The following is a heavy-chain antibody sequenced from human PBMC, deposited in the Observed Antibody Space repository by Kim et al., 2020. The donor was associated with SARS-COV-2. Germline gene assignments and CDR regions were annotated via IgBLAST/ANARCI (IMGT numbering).Heavy chain of an antibody. J-gene: IGHJ4*02. V-gene: IGHV4-34*01. CDR3: ARRLSNTSGWGSHYCDL. CDR2: INHSGRT. D-gene: IGHD3-10*01. CDR1: GGSFSGYY. Sequence: SETLSLTCAVYGGSFSGYYWSWIRQPPRKGLEWIGEINHSGRTNYNQSLKSRVTISVDTSKNQFSLKLTSVTAADTAVYFCARRLSNTSGWGSHYCDLWGQGILVTVSS.